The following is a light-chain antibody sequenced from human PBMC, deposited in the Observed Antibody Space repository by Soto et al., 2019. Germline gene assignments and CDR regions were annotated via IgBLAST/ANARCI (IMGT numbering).Light chain of an antibody. CDR1: QSISSY. CDR2: GAS. V-gene: IGKV1-39*01. Sequence: DLQMTQSPSSLSASVGDRVTITCRASQSISSYLSWYQQRPGKAPHLLIYGASTLQSGVPSRFGGSGSGTDFTLTISSLQPEDFATYYCQQGYSTPPTFGGGTKVEIK. J-gene: IGKJ4*01. CDR3: QQGYSTPPT.